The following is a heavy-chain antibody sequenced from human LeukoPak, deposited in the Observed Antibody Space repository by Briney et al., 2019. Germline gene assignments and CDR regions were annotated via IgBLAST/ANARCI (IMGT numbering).Heavy chain of an antibody. Sequence: SETLSLTCTVSGGSISSYYWSWIRQPPGKGLEWIGYIYYSGGTNYNPSLKSRVTISVDTSKNQFSLKLSSVTAADTAVYYCARRSGSSWSIFFDYWGQGTLVTVSS. CDR2: IYYSGGT. D-gene: IGHD6-13*01. J-gene: IGHJ4*02. CDR1: GGSISSYY. V-gene: IGHV4-59*08. CDR3: ARRSGSSWSIFFDY.